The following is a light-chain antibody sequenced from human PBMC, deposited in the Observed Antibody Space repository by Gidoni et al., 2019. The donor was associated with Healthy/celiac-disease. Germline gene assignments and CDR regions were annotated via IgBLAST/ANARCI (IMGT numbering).Light chain of an antibody. Sequence: QSALIHPPFSSGLLAQSVTISCTRTSSDVGGYNYVSWYQQHPGKAPKLMIYEVSTRPSGVPDRFSGSKSGNMASLTVSGLQAEDEADYYCSSYAGSNNLLFGTGTKVTVL. CDR2: EVS. J-gene: IGLJ1*01. V-gene: IGLV2-8*01. CDR3: SSYAGSNNLL. CDR1: SSDVGGYNY.